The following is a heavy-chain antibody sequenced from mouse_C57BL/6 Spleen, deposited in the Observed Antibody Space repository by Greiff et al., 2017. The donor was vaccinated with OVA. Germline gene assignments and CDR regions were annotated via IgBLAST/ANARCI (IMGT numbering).Heavy chain of an antibody. Sequence: VQLQQSGPGLVQPSQSLSITCTVSGFSLTSYGVHWVRQSPGKGLEWLGVIWSGGSTDYNAAFISRLSISKDNSKSQVFFKMNSLQAYDTSIYYCARNNDYDVSYLDYWGQGTTLTVSS. CDR2: IWSGGST. CDR3: ARNNDYDVSYLDY. CDR1: GFSLTSYG. V-gene: IGHV2-2*01. J-gene: IGHJ2*01. D-gene: IGHD2-4*01.